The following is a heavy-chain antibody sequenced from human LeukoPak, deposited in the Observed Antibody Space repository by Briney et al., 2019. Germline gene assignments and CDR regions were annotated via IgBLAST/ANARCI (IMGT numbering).Heavy chain of an antibody. D-gene: IGHD6-19*01. CDR3: ARGHLQSYFDY. Sequence: HPSETLSLTCAVYGGSFSGYYWSWIRQPPGKGLEWIGEINHSGSTNYNPSLKSRATISVDTSKNQFSLKLSSVTAADTAVYYCARGHLQSYFDYWGQGTLVTVSS. CDR2: INHSGST. CDR1: GGSFSGYY. J-gene: IGHJ4*02. V-gene: IGHV4-34*01.